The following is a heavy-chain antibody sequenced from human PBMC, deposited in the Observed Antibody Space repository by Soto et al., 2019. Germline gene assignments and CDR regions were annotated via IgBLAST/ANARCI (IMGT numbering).Heavy chain of an antibody. V-gene: IGHV3-53*01. CDR2: IYSGGST. CDR1: GFTVSSNY. D-gene: IGHD3-10*01. Sequence: EVQLVESGGGLIQPGGSLTLSCAASGFTVSSNYMTWVRQAPGKGLEWVSLIYSGGSTYYADSVKGRFIISRDSSKNTLYLQMNSLRAEDTAVYYCARGPLGWLDPWGQGTLVTVSS. J-gene: IGHJ5*02. CDR3: ARGPLGWLDP.